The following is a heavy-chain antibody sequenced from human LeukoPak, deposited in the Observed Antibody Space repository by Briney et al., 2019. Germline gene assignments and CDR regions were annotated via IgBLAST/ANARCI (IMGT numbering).Heavy chain of an antibody. CDR2: ISSSSSYI. V-gene: IGHV3-21*01. Sequence: GGSLRLSCAASGFTFSSYSMNWVRQAPGKGLEWVSSISSSSSYIYYADSVKGRFTISRDNAKNSLYLQMNSLRAEDTAVYYCARSEVRGVPPNWGQGTLVTVSS. CDR3: ARSEVRGVPPN. D-gene: IGHD3-10*01. J-gene: IGHJ4*02. CDR1: GFTFSSYS.